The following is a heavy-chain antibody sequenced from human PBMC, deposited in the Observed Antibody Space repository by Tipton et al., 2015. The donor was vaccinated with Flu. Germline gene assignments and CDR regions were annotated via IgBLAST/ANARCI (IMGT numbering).Heavy chain of an antibody. CDR1: GYTFTNFG. CDR3: ARDRMGLLTGYCPDS. Sequence: QSGPEVKKPGSSVMVSCKTSGYTFTNFGVTWVRQAPGQGLEWVGWISAYNGHTTHAQKFQGRVTMTTDKSSGTAFLEMRRLTSDDAAVYFCARDRMGLLTGYCPDSWGQGTLVTVSS. CDR2: ISAYNGHT. J-gene: IGHJ4*02. D-gene: IGHD3-9*01. V-gene: IGHV1-18*01.